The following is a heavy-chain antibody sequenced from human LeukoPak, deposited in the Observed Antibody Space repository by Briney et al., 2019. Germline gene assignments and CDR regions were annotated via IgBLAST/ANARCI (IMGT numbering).Heavy chain of an antibody. V-gene: IGHV3-23*01. CDR3: AAVVYYGSGTYSYYFDS. CDR2: ISGSGGST. J-gene: IGHJ4*02. D-gene: IGHD3-10*01. CDR1: GFTFSSYV. Sequence: GGSLRLSCAASGFTFSSYVMSWVRQAPGKGLEWVAAISGSGGSTYYADSVKGRLTISRDNSRTTLYLQMNSLRAEDTAVYYCAAVVYYGSGTYSYYFDSWGQGTLVTVSS.